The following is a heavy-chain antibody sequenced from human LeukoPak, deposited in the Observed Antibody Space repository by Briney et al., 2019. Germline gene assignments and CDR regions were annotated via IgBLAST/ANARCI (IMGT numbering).Heavy chain of an antibody. J-gene: IGHJ5*02. Sequence: SETLSLTCTVSGDSLTNYHWTWIRQSPGKGLEYIGYIYNSGTTNYNPSLKSRVTISVDMSKKQFSLNLNPVTAADTAVYYCARGSDGYRFDPWGQGTLVTVSS. V-gene: IGHV4-59*01. CDR2: IYNSGTT. CDR3: ARGSDGYRFDP. CDR1: GDSLTNYH. D-gene: IGHD5-18*01.